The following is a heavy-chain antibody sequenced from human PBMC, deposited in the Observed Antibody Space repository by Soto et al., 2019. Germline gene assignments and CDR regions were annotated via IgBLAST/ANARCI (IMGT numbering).Heavy chain of an antibody. Sequence: QPGGSLRLSCAASGFTFSSYEMNWVRQAPGKGLEWVSYISSSGSTIYYADSVKGRFTISRDNAKNSLYLQMNSLRAEDTAVYYCARAYYDILTGYVYYGMDVWGQGTTVTVSS. CDR2: ISSSGSTI. J-gene: IGHJ6*02. CDR3: ARAYYDILTGYVYYGMDV. V-gene: IGHV3-48*03. D-gene: IGHD3-9*01. CDR1: GFTFSSYE.